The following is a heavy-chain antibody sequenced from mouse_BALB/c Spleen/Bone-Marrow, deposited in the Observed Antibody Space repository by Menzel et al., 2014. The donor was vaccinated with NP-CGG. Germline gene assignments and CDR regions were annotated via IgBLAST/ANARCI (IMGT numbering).Heavy chain of an antibody. J-gene: IGHJ3*01. CDR1: GYTFTSYY. CDR2: INPSNGGT. Sequence: QVQLQQPGAELVKPGASVKLSCKASGYTFTSYYMYWVKQRPGQGLEWIGEINPSNGGTNFNEKFKSKATLTVDKSSSTAYMQLSSLTSEDSAVYYCTREGVSPFAYWGQGTLVTVSA. CDR3: TREGVSPFAY. V-gene: IGHV1S81*02.